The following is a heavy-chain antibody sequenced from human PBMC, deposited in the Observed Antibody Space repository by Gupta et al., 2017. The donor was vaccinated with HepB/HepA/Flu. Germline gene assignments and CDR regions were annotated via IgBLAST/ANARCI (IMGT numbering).Heavy chain of an antibody. D-gene: IGHD2-2*01. CDR2: TRNRANSYTT. CDR1: RFTFGDHY. J-gene: IGHJ6*02. Sequence: EVQLVESGGGLVQPGGSLRLSCAASRFTFGDHYMDWVRQAPGKGLEWVGRTRNRANSYTTEYAASVKGRFSISRDDSKNSLFLQMNSLKSEDTAVYYCTRVYSTNWGKNGMDVWGQGTTVTVSS. V-gene: IGHV3-72*01. CDR3: TRVYSTNWGKNGMDV.